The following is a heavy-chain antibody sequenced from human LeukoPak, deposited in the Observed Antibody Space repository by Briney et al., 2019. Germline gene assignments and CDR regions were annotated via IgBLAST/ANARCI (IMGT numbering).Heavy chain of an antibody. CDR2: IYTSGST. CDR3: ARGNVDTVMVTGYYYYYGMDV. CDR1: GGSISSGSYY. Sequence: SETLSLTCTVSGGSISSGSYYWSWIRQPAGKGLEWIGRIYTSGSTNYNPSLKSRVTISVDTSKNQFSLKLSSVTAADTAVYYCARGNVDTVMVTGYYYYYGMDVWGQGTTVTVSS. J-gene: IGHJ6*02. V-gene: IGHV4-61*02. D-gene: IGHD5-18*01.